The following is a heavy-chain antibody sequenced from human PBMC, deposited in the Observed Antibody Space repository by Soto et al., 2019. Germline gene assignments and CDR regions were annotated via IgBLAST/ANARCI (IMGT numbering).Heavy chain of an antibody. CDR2: AKIKAHGYDK. Sequence: EVQLVESGGGLVQPGGSLRLSCAASGFTFSDHYMDWVRQAPGKGLEWVGRAKIKAHGYDKQYAASVKGRFTVSRDDSVNTFYLDMNSLKIEDCAVYYCVSPEVAGTLRDGYFDFWRRGTLVTVSS. J-gene: IGHJ2*01. CDR3: VSPEVAGTLRDGYFDF. V-gene: IGHV3-72*01. D-gene: IGHD2-15*01. CDR1: GFTFSDHY.